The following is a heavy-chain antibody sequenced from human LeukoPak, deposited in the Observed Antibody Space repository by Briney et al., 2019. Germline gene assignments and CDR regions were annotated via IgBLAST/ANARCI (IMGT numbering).Heavy chain of an antibody. CDR3: AREYYDSIWELDVCDY. J-gene: IGHJ4*02. CDR1: GFTFSDYY. CDR2: ISSSGSTI. V-gene: IGHV3-11*04. D-gene: IGHD3-22*01. Sequence: PGGSLRLSCAASGFTFSDYYMSWIRQAPGKGLEWVAYISSSGSTIYYADSVKGRFTISRDNAKNSLYLQMNSLRGEYTAVYYGAREYYDSIWELDVCDYWGQGTLATVSS.